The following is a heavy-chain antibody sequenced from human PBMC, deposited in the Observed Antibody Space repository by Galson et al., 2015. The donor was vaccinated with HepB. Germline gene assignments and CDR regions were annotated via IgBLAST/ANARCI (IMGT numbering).Heavy chain of an antibody. CDR3: ARDVQWLLDY. Sequence: SLRLSCAASGFSFRTYAMHWVRQAPGKGLEWVAVIWYDGINKFYADSLKGRFTISRDNSKNTVYLQMNSLRAEDTAVYFCARDVQWLLDYWGQGTLVTVSS. V-gene: IGHV3-33*01. CDR1: GFSFRTYA. J-gene: IGHJ4*02. D-gene: IGHD6-19*01. CDR2: IWYDGINK.